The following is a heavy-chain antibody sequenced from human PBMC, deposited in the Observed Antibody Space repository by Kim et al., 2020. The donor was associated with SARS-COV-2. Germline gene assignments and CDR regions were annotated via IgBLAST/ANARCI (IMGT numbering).Heavy chain of an antibody. CDR1: GFTFSSYA. CDR2: ISGSGVST. V-gene: IGHV3-23*01. D-gene: IGHD2-2*01. Sequence: GGSLRLSCAASGFTFSSYAMSWVRQAPGKGLEWVSAISGSGVSTYYANSAKGRFTISRDNSKNTLYLQMNSRRAEDTAVYYCAAGGTSLYNWFDPWGQGTMVTVSS. CDR3: AAGGTSLYNWFDP. J-gene: IGHJ5*02.